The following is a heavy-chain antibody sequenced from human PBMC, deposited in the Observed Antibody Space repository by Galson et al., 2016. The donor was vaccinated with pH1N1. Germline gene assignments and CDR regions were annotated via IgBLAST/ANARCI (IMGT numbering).Heavy chain of an antibody. D-gene: IGHD3-22*01. Sequence: SVKVSCKASGYTFTSYYMHWVRQAPGQGLEWMGGIIPIFGTAKYAQNFQGRVTITADESTTTAYMELSSLRSEDTAVYYCAREDYYDTDLSDWYFDLWGRDTLLTVSS. CDR3: AREDYYDTDLSDWYFDL. CDR2: IIPIFGTA. J-gene: IGHJ2*01. V-gene: IGHV1-69*13. CDR1: GYTFTSYY.